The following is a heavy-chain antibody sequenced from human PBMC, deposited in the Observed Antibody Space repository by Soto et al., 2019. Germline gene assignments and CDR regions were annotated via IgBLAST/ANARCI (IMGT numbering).Heavy chain of an antibody. D-gene: IGHD3-10*01. CDR2: IYSGGST. Sequence: GXSVRLSCAASGFTVSSNYMSWVRQAPGKGLEWVSVIYSGGSTYYADSVKGRFTISRDNSKNTLYLQMNSLRAEDTAVYYCARGAEDPYYYGSGSYYYYYYGMDVWGQGTTVTASS. CDR1: GFTVSSNY. V-gene: IGHV3-53*01. J-gene: IGHJ6*02. CDR3: ARGAEDPYYYGSGSYYYYYYGMDV.